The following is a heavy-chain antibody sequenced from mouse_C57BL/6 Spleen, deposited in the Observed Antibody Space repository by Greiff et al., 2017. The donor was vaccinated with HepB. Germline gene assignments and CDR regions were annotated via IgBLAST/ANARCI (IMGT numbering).Heavy chain of an antibody. D-gene: IGHD1-1*01. Sequence: EVQLQQSGPELVKPGASVKISCKASGYTFTDYYMNWVKQSHGKSLEWIGDINPNNGGTSYNQKFKGKATLTVDKSSSTAYMELRSLTSEDSAVYYCASGTITTVVAWDAMDYWGQGTSVTVSS. CDR2: INPNNGGT. J-gene: IGHJ4*01. V-gene: IGHV1-26*01. CDR1: GYTFTDYY. CDR3: ASGTITTVVAWDAMDY.